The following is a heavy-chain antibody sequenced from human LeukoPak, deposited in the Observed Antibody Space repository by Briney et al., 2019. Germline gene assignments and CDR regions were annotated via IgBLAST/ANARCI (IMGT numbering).Heavy chain of an antibody. CDR1: GGSISSGGYY. D-gene: IGHD3-10*01. CDR3: ARDGYGAGSYYRTY. V-gene: IGHV4-31*03. CDR2: IYYSGNT. Sequence: PSETLSLTCTVSGGSISSGGYYWSWIRQLPGKGLEWIGSIYYSGNTHYNPSLESRVSISVGKSKNQFSLKLSSVTAADTAVYYCARDGYGAGSYYRTYWGQGTLVTVSS. J-gene: IGHJ4*02.